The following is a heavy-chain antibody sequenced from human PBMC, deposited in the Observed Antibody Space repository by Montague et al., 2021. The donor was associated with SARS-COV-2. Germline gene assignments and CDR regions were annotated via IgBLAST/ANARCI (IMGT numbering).Heavy chain of an antibody. CDR2: IYYSGTT. Sequence: TLSLTCTVSGASISSGGFYWSWLRQHPRKGLEWIGFIYYSGTTYHNPSLKSRLTISIDTSKNQFSLKLSSVTAADTAVYYCARGRPYQRVAGAIPNYSLDVWGQGTTVTVSS. D-gene: IGHD1-7*01. J-gene: IGHJ6*02. CDR1: GASISSGGFY. CDR3: ARGRPYQRVAGAIPNYSLDV. V-gene: IGHV4-31*03.